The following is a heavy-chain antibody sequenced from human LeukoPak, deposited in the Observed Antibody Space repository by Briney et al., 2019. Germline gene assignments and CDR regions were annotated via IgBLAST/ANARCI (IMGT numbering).Heavy chain of an antibody. Sequence: GGSLRLSCAASGFTVSSNYMSWVRQAPGKGLEWVSVIYSGGSTYYADSVKGRFTISRDNSKNTLYLQMNSLRAEDTAVYYCARDLGYYHDSSGYYYYYGMDVWGQGTTVTVSS. CDR3: ARDLGYYHDSSGYYYYYGMDV. D-gene: IGHD3-22*01. V-gene: IGHV3-66*01. J-gene: IGHJ6*02. CDR2: IYSGGST. CDR1: GFTVSSNY.